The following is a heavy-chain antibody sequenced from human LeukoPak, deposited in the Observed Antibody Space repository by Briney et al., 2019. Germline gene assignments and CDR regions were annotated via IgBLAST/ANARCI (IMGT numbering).Heavy chain of an antibody. V-gene: IGHV3-30*02. CDR2: IWYDGSNR. CDR1: GFTFSNYG. Sequence: GGSLRLSCAAPGFTFSNYGMHWVRQAPGKGLEWVAFIWYDGSNRYYADSVKGRFTIFRDNSENTLFLQMSSLRTEDTAVYYCAKDPLGFCTRATCRYLDSWGQGTLVTVSS. D-gene: IGHD2-8*01. J-gene: IGHJ4*02. CDR3: AKDPLGFCTRATCRYLDS.